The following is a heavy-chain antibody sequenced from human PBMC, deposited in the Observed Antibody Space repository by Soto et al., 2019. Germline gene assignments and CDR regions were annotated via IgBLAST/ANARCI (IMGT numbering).Heavy chain of an antibody. CDR3: ATGGSSLITGTTLESYWFDP. CDR1: GHTLTELS. J-gene: IGHJ5*02. D-gene: IGHD1-20*01. Sequence: ASVKVSCKVSGHTLTELSMHWVRQAPGKGLEWMGGFDPEDGETIYAQKFQGRVTMTEDTSTDTAYMELSSLRSEDTAVYYCATGGSSLITGTTLESYWFDPWGQGTLVTVSS. V-gene: IGHV1-24*01. CDR2: FDPEDGET.